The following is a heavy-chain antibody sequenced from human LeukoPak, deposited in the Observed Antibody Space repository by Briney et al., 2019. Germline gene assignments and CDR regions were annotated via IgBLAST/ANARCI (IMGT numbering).Heavy chain of an antibody. CDR3: ARVGSTVAAGTPDY. D-gene: IGHD6-13*01. V-gene: IGHV3-30*03. CDR2: ISFNGRNE. Sequence: GGSLRLSCAASGFTFSSYGMHWVRQAPGKGLEWVAIISFNGRNENYADSVKGRFTISRDNSYNTVFLQMNGLRADDTAVYYCARVGSTVAAGTPDYWGQGTLVTVSS. J-gene: IGHJ4*02. CDR1: GFTFSSYG.